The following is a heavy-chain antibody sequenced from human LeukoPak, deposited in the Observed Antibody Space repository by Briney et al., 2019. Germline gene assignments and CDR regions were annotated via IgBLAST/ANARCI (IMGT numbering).Heavy chain of an antibody. CDR2: ISTYNGDT. CDR3: ARDLPGVDFYI. V-gene: IGHV1-18*01. J-gene: IGHJ3*02. D-gene: IGHD3-10*01. CDR1: GYTFPRYG. Sequence: ASVKVSCKASGYTFPRYGISWVRQAPGQGLEWMGWISTYNGDTNYAQKFQDRVTMTTDTSTSTAYMELRSLRSDDTAVYYCARDLPGVDFYIWGQVTVVTV.